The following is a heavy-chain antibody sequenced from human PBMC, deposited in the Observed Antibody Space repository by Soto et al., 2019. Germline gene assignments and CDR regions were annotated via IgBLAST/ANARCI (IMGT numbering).Heavy chain of an antibody. Sequence: EVQLVESGGGLVQPGGSLRLSCAASGFTVSSNYMNWVRQAPGKGLEWVSVIYSGGSTYYADSVKGRFTISRDNSKTTLYLQMNSLRAEDTAVYYCARSWAVAGSYDYWGQGTLVTVSS. V-gene: IGHV3-66*01. D-gene: IGHD6-19*01. CDR2: IYSGGST. J-gene: IGHJ4*02. CDR3: ARSWAVAGSYDY. CDR1: GFTVSSNY.